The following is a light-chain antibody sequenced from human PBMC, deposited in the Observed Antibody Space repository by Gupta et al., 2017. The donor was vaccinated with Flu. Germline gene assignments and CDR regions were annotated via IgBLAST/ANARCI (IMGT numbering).Light chain of an antibody. Sequence: NCKSSQSVLYSSNNKTYLAWYQQKPGQPPKLLIYWASTRESGVPDRFSGSGSGTDFTLTISSLQAEDVAVYYCQQYYSTPYTFGQGTKLEIK. CDR1: QSVLYSSNNKTY. CDR3: QQYYSTPYT. CDR2: WAS. V-gene: IGKV4-1*01. J-gene: IGKJ2*01.